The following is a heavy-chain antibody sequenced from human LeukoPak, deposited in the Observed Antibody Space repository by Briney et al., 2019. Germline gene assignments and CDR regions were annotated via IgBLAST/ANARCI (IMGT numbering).Heavy chain of an antibody. V-gene: IGHV3-21*04. J-gene: IGHJ4*02. CDR3: AKDRDTTMATPVAFDY. D-gene: IGHD5-18*01. Sequence: PGGSLRLSCAASGFTFSSYAMNWVRQAPGKGLEWVSSISSSSSYIYYADSVKGRFTISRDNAKNSLYLQMNSLRAVDTAVYYCAKDRDTTMATPVAFDYWGQGTLVTVSS. CDR2: ISSSSSYI. CDR1: GFTFSSYA.